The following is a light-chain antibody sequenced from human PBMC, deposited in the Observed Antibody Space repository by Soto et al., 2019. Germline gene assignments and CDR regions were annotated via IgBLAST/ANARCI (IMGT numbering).Light chain of an antibody. CDR3: QYLNSFPLT. J-gene: IGKJ4*01. CDR1: QGISNY. CDR2: IAS. V-gene: IGKV1-9*01. Sequence: IQLTQSPSSLSASVGDRVTITCRASQGISNYLAWYQQKPGKAPKLLIYIASTLQGGDTSRFSGSGSGTDFSLTISSLQPEDVATYYCQYLNSFPLTFGGGTKVEIK.